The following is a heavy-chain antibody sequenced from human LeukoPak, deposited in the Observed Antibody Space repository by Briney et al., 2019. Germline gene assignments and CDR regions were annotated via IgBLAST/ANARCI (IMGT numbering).Heavy chain of an antibody. CDR3: ARDSTVTTGSDY. CDR2: VNPNSGGT. Sequence: ASVKVSCKASGYTFTGYYMHWVRQAPGQGLEWMGWVNPNSGGTNYAQKFQGRVTMTRDTSISTAYVELNSLRAEDTAVYYCARDSTVTTGSDYWGQGTLVTVSS. D-gene: IGHD4-17*01. CDR1: GYTFTGYY. J-gene: IGHJ4*02. V-gene: IGHV1-2*02.